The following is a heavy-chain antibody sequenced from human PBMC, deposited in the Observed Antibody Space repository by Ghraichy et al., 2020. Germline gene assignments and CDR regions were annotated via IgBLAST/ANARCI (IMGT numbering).Heavy chain of an antibody. CDR1: GFTFSAYS. D-gene: IGHD3-10*01. J-gene: IGHJ4*02. CDR2: ISSSSSNI. CDR3: AVGTGPGHYLIYY. Sequence: GGSLRLSCAASGFTFSAYSMNWVRQAPGKGLEWIPHISSSSSNILYADSVKGRFTISRDNAKNSLFLHMNSLRDEDTAVYSCAVGTGPGHYLIYYWGQGTLVTVSS. V-gene: IGHV3-48*02.